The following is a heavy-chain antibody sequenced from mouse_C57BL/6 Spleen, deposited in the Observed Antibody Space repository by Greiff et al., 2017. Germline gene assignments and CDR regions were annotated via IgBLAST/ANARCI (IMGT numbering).Heavy chain of an antibody. CDR1: GYTFTSYW. Sequence: VQLQQSGAELVRPGSSVKLSCKASGYTFTSYWMHWVKQRPIQGLEWIGNIDPSDSETHYNQKFKDKATLTVDKSSSTAYMQLSSLTSEDSAVYYCARSLFTTVVAGDYWGQGTTLTVSS. V-gene: IGHV1-52*01. J-gene: IGHJ2*01. D-gene: IGHD1-1*01. CDR3: ARSLFTTVVAGDY. CDR2: IDPSDSET.